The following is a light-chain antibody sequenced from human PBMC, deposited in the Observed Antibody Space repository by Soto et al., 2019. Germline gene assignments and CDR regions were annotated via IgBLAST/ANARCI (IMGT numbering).Light chain of an antibody. CDR1: SSVVGGYNF. Sequence: QSALTQPASVSGSPGQSITISCTGTSSVVGGYNFVSWYQQYPGKAPKLMIYEVSNRPSGVSNRFSGSKSGNTASLTISELQAEDEADYYCASYTSSSTLVFGGGTKLTVL. CDR3: ASYTSSSTLV. CDR2: EVS. J-gene: IGLJ3*02. V-gene: IGLV2-14*01.